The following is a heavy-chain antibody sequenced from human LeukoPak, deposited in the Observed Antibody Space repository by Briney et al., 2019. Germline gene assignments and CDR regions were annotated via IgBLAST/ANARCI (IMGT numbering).Heavy chain of an antibody. J-gene: IGHJ4*02. CDR1: GFSFGDYT. Sequence: SGRSLRLSCTTSGFSFGDYTMSWVRQAPGKGLEWVGFIRGNAYGGTTEYAASVQGRFTISRHDSTSIAYLQMNSLKTADTAVYYCARVRGIEEFDYWGQGTLVTVSS. D-gene: IGHD3-10*01. CDR3: ARVRGIEEFDY. CDR2: IRGNAYGGTT. V-gene: IGHV3-49*04.